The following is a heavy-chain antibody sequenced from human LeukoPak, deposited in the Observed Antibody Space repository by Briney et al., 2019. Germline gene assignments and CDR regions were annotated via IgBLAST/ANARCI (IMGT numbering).Heavy chain of an antibody. CDR1: GFTFSSYW. CDR3: ARAIVGALFYYYYGMDV. J-gene: IGHJ6*02. Sequence: GGSLRLSCAASGFTFSSYWMSWVRQAPGKGLEWVANIKQDGSEKYYVDSVKGRFTISRDNAKNSLYLQMNSLRAEDTAVYYCARAIVGALFYYYYGMDVWGQGTTVTVSS. V-gene: IGHV3-7*01. D-gene: IGHD1-26*01. CDR2: IKQDGSEK.